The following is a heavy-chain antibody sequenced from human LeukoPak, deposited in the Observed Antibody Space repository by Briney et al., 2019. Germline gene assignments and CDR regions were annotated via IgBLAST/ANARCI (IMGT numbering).Heavy chain of an antibody. V-gene: IGHV1-2*02. D-gene: IGHD3-3*01. CDR3: VRRSGSDAFDI. J-gene: IGHJ3*02. CDR1: GYTFTDYY. Sequence: EASVKVSCKASGYTFTDYYMHWVRQAPGQGLEWMGGINPDSGGTNYAQKFQGRVTMTRDTSISTAYMELSSPRPDDTSVYYCVRRSGSDAFDIWGQGTMVTVSS. CDR2: INPDSGGT.